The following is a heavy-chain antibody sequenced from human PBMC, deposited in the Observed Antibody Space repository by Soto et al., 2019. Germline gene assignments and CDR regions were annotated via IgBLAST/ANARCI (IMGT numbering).Heavy chain of an antibody. J-gene: IGHJ5*02. Sequence: SQTLSLTCAISGDSVSSNSAAWNWIRQSPSRGLEWLGRTYYRSKWYKEYTPSVKSRITINPDTSKNQFSLQFNSVSPEDTAVYYCARTVGWLDPWGQGTLVTVSS. CDR1: GDSVSSNSAA. CDR3: ARTVGWLDP. CDR2: TYYRSKWYK. D-gene: IGHD2-15*01. V-gene: IGHV6-1*01.